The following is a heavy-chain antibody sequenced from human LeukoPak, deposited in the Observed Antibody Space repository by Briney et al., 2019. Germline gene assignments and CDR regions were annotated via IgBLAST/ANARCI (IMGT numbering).Heavy chain of an antibody. Sequence: PGGSLRLSCAASGFTFNNYAMIWVRPAPGKGLEWVSAIFGNGRNTYYADSVKGRFTISRDNSKNTLYVQMNSLRVEDTAMYFCAKSELRPFKALRWGQGTLVAVSS. V-gene: IGHV3-23*01. CDR2: IFGNGRNT. D-gene: IGHD3-10*01. J-gene: IGHJ4*02. CDR1: GFTFNNYA. CDR3: AKSELRPFKALR.